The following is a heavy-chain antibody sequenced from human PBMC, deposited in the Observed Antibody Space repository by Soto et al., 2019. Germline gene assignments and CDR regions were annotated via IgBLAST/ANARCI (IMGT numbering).Heavy chain of an antibody. D-gene: IGHD5-18*01. CDR2: ISYDGSNK. CDR3: AKDGRQWIRYYYYGMDV. Sequence: GSLRLSCAASGFTFSSYGMHWVRQAPGKGLEWVAVISYDGSNKYYADSVKGRFTISRDNSKNTLYLQMNSLRAEDTAVYYCAKDGRQWIRYYYYGMDVWGQGTTVTVSS. J-gene: IGHJ6*02. V-gene: IGHV3-30*18. CDR1: GFTFSSYG.